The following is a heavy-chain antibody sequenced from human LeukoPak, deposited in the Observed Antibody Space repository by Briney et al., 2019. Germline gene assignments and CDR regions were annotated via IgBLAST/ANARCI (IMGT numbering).Heavy chain of an antibody. CDR2: IYYSGST. D-gene: IGHD6-13*01. Sequence: SKTLSLTCTVSGGSISSYYWSWIRQPPGKGLEWIGYIYYSGSTNYNPSLKSRVTISVDTSKNQFSLKLSSVTAADTAVYYCARGGSSWYNYWGQGTLVTVSS. CDR1: GGSISSYY. J-gene: IGHJ4*02. V-gene: IGHV4-59*01. CDR3: ARGGSSWYNY.